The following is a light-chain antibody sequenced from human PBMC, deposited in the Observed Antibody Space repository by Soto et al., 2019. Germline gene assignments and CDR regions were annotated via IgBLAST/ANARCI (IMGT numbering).Light chain of an antibody. J-gene: IGLJ2*01. Sequence: SALTQPPSASGSPGQSVTISCTGTSSDVGSYNYVSWYQQHPGKAPRLLIYEVSKRPSGVPDRFSGSKSSNTASLTVSGLQAEDEADFYCSSYAGSNNVVFGGGTKLTVL. CDR1: SSDVGSYNY. CDR2: EVS. CDR3: SSYAGSNNVV. V-gene: IGLV2-8*01.